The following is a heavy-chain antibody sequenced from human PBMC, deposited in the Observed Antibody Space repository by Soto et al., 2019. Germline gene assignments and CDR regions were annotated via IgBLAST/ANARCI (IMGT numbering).Heavy chain of an antibody. CDR3: ARDPGHGTFDF. CDR1: GYTFSSYA. Sequence: ASVKVSCKASGYTFSSYAMHWVRQAPGQRLEWMGWINAGYGNTKSSQKFQDRVTISRDTSASTAYMELTSLRSEDTAVYYCARDPGHGTFDFWGQGTLVTVSS. D-gene: IGHD1-1*01. V-gene: IGHV1-3*01. CDR2: INAGYGNT. J-gene: IGHJ4*02.